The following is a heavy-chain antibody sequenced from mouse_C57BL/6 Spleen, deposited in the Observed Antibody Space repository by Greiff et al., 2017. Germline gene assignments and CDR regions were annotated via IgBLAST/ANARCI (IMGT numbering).Heavy chain of an antibody. CDR3: ARKGDDGSSYGGYYFDY. Sequence: QVQLQQSGAELVKPGASVKISCKASGYAFSSYWMNWVKQRPGKGLEWIGQIYPGDGDTNYNGKVKGKATLTADKSSSTAYMQLSSLTSEDSAVYFCARKGDDGSSYGGYYFDYWGQGTTLTVSS. V-gene: IGHV1-80*01. J-gene: IGHJ2*01. D-gene: IGHD1-1*01. CDR2: IYPGDGDT. CDR1: GYAFSSYW.